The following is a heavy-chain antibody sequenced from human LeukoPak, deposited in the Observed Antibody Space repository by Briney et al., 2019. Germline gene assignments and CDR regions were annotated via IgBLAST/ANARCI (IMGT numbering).Heavy chain of an antibody. V-gene: IGHV3-21*01. D-gene: IGHD2-21*01. CDR1: GFTFSSYS. J-gene: IGHJ4*02. Sequence: GGSLRLSCAASGFTFSSYSMNWVRQAPGKGLEWVSSISSSSSYIYYADSVNGRFTISRDNAKNSLYLQMNSLRAEDTAVYYCARFHYCGGDCYSGFDYWGQGTLVTVSS. CDR3: ARFHYCGGDCYSGFDY. CDR2: ISSSSSYI.